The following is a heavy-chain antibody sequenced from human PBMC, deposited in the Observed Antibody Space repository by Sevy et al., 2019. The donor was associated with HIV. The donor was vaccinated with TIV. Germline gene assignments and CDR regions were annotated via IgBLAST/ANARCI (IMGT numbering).Heavy chain of an antibody. Sequence: GGSLRLSCAASGFTFRRYAMSWVRQAPGKGLEWVSFISDSGDTTYYADSVKGRFTISRDNSKNTLYLQMNSLRAEDTAVYYCAQMYSSSSYRGNYFDYWGQGTLVTVSS. CDR1: GFTFRRYA. CDR2: ISDSGDTT. D-gene: IGHD6-13*01. V-gene: IGHV3-23*01. CDR3: AQMYSSSSYRGNYFDY. J-gene: IGHJ4*02.